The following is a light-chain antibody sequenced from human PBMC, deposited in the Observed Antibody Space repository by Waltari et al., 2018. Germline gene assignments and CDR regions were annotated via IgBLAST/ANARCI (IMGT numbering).Light chain of an antibody. V-gene: IGKV4-1*01. CDR3: QEYYSTPLT. Sequence: DIVMTQSPDSLAVSLGERATIHCKSSQSVLYSSNNNNYLAWYQQKPGQPPKLLISWASTPESGVPDRFSGSGSGTDFTLTISSLQAEDVAVYYCQEYYSTPLTFGQGTKLEIK. J-gene: IGKJ2*01. CDR1: QSVLYSSNNNNY. CDR2: WAS.